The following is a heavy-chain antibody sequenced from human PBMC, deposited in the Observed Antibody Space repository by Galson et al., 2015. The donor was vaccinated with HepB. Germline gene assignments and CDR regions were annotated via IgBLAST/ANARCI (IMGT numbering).Heavy chain of an antibody. CDR3: AKDSLRDYFGSGTLWPFDV. CDR1: GFNFNNYV. J-gene: IGHJ3*01. Sequence: SPRLSCAASGFNFNNYVMNWVRQAPGKGLEWVSGISGSGGSTYYADSVKGRFTISRDNSKNALYLQMSSLRVEDTGVYYCAKDSLRDYFGSGTLWPFDVWGQGTVVTVSS. CDR2: ISGSGGST. D-gene: IGHD3-10*01. V-gene: IGHV3-23*01.